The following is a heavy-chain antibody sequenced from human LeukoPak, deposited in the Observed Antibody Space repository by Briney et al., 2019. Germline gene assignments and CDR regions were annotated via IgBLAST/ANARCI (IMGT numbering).Heavy chain of an antibody. Sequence: SETLSLTCTVSGGSVSSGSYYWSWIRQPPGKGLEWIGYIYYSGNTNYNPSLKSRVTISVDTSKNQFSLKLSSVTAADTAVYYCAREGLATMIRGVTPYWGQGTLVTVSS. CDR3: AREGLATMIRGVTPY. CDR2: IYYSGNT. J-gene: IGHJ4*02. D-gene: IGHD3-10*01. V-gene: IGHV4-61*01. CDR1: GGSVSSGSYY.